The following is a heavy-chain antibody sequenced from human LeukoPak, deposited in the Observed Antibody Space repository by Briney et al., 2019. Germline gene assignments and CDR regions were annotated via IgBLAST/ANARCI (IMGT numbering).Heavy chain of an antibody. CDR3: AKAVNWGSGWVDY. D-gene: IGHD6-19*01. J-gene: IGHJ4*02. CDR2: IWNDGSKK. Sequence: GGSLRLSCAAPGFTFSSYGMHWVRQAPGKGLGWVAVIWNDGSKKYYGDSVKGRFTISRDNAKNTLYLQMSSLRAEDTAVYYCAKAVNWGSGWVDYWGQGTLVTVSS. CDR1: GFTFSSYG. V-gene: IGHV3-33*06.